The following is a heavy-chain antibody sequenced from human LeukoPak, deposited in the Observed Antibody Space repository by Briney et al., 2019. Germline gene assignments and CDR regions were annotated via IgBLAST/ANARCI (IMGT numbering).Heavy chain of an antibody. CDR3: ARVANSNSFDY. CDR2: IYRSGST. CDR1: GGSISSGGYS. V-gene: IGHV4-30-2*01. D-gene: IGHD5-12*01. J-gene: IGHJ4*02. Sequence: PSQTLSLTCAVSGGSISSGGYSWSWIRQPPGKGLEWIGYIYRSGSTYYNPSLKSRVTISVDRSKNQFSLKLSSVTAADTAVYYCARVANSNSFDYWGQGTLVTVSS.